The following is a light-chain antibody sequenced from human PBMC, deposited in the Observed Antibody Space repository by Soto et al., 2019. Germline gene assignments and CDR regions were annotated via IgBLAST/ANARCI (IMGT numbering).Light chain of an antibody. CDR1: SSDVGGYNY. J-gene: IGLJ2*01. CDR2: DVS. V-gene: IGLV2-14*01. CDR3: SSYTSSSTLVV. Sequence: QSALTQPASMSGSPGQSITISCTGTSSDVGGYNYVSWYQQHPGKAPKLMIYDVSNRPSAVSNRFSGSKSGDTASLTISGLQAEDEADYYCSSYTSSSTLVVFGGGTKLTVL.